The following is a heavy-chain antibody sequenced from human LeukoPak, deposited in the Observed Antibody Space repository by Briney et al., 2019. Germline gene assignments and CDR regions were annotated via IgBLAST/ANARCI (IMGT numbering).Heavy chain of an antibody. CDR1: GYTFTSYY. D-gene: IGHD4-23*01. V-gene: IGHV1-46*01. CDR3: ARGGDYGGNPGYFQH. J-gene: IGHJ1*01. Sequence: ASVKVSCKASGYTFTSYYKHWVRQAPGQGHEWMGIINPSGGSTSYAQKFQGRVTLTRDTSTSTVYMELSSLRSEDTAVYYCARGGDYGGNPGYFQHWGQGTLVTVSS. CDR2: INPSGGST.